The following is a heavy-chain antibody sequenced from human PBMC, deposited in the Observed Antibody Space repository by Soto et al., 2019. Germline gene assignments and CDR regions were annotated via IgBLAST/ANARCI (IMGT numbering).Heavy chain of an antibody. V-gene: IGHV1-69*01. D-gene: IGHD3-10*01. J-gene: IGHJ6*02. CDR1: GGTFSSYA. CDR3: ARGEGRWFGDYYGMDV. CDR2: IIPIFGTA. Sequence: QVQLVQSGAEVKKPGSSVKVSCKASGGTFSSYAISWVRQAPGQGLEWMGGIIPIFGTANYAQKFQGRVTSTADESTSTAYMELSSLRSEDTAVYYCARGEGRWFGDYYGMDVWGQGTTVTVSS.